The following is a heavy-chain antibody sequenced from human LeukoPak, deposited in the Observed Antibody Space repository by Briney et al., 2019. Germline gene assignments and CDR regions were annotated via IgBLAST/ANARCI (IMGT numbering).Heavy chain of an antibody. Sequence: PSETLSLTCTVSGGSISSGDYYWSWIRQPPGKGLEWIGYIYYSGSTYYNPSLKSRVTISVDTSKNQFSLKLSSVTAADTAVYYCARDSPFGFGELSLDYWGQGTLVTVSS. V-gene: IGHV4-30-4*01. CDR2: IYYSGST. CDR1: GGSISSGDYY. CDR3: ARDSPFGFGELSLDY. D-gene: IGHD3-10*01. J-gene: IGHJ4*02.